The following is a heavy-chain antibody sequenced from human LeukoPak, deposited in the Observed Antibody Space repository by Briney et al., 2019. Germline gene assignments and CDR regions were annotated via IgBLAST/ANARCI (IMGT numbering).Heavy chain of an antibody. CDR1: GYTFSGYY. V-gene: IGHV1-2*06. J-gene: IGHJ5*02. CDR3: ASSHYSGYDYWFAP. D-gene: IGHD5-12*01. Sequence: GASVKVSCKASGYTFSGYYMHWVRQAPGQGLEWMGRINANSGGTNYAQNFQGRVTMTRDTSISTAYMELSRLTSDDTAIYYCASSHYSGYDYWFAPWGQGKQVTVSS. CDR2: INANSGGT.